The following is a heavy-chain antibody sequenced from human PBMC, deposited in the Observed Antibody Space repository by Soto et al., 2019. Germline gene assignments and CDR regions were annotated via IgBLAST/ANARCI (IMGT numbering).Heavy chain of an antibody. J-gene: IGHJ4*02. CDR1: GGSISSGDYY. Sequence: SETLSLTCTVSGGSISSGDYYWNWIRQTPRKGLEWIGYIYYTGNTEYNSSLKSRIFMSVDMSKNEFSLQVSSVTAADTAVYYCASSNLTGATIFDFWGQGTPVTVSS. V-gene: IGHV4-30-4*01. D-gene: IGHD1-26*01. CDR3: ASSNLTGATIFDF. CDR2: IYYTGNT.